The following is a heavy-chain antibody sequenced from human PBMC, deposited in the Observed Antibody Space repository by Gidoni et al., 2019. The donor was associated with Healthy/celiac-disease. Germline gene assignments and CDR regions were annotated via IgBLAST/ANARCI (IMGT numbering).Heavy chain of an antibody. CDR1: GGTFSSYA. Sequence: QVQLVQSGAEVKKPGSSVQVSCKASGGTFSSYAISWVRQAPGQGLEWMGGIIPICGTANYAQKFQGRVTIAADESTSTAYMEVSSLRSEDTAVYYCARVGRGEMATVQFDYWGQGTLVTVSS. J-gene: IGHJ4*02. CDR2: IIPICGTA. D-gene: IGHD4-4*01. V-gene: IGHV1-69*01. CDR3: ARVGRGEMATVQFDY.